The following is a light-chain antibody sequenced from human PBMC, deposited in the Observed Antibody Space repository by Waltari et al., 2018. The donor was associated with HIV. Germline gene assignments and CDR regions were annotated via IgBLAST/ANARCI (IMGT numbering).Light chain of an antibody. CDR2: EVS. Sequence: QSALTQPPSASGSPGQSVTISCTGTSSDVGGYHYVSWYQQHPGKAPKLMIYEVSKRPSGVPDRFSGSKSGNTASLTVSGLQAEEEADYYCSSYAGRVVFGGGTKLTVL. CDR3: SSYAGRVV. J-gene: IGLJ2*01. CDR1: SSDVGGYHY. V-gene: IGLV2-8*01.